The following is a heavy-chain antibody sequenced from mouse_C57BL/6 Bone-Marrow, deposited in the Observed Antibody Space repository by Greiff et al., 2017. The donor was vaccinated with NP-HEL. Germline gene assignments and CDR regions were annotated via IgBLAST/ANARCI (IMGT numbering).Heavy chain of an antibody. CDR3: ARSHYGSSYEFDY. Sequence: QVQLQQSGAELAKPGASVKLSCKASGYTFTSYWMHWVKQRPGQGLEWIGYINPSSGYTKYNQTFKDKATLTADKSSSTAYMQLSSLTYEDSAVYYCARSHYGSSYEFDYWGQGTTLTVSS. J-gene: IGHJ2*01. V-gene: IGHV1-7*01. D-gene: IGHD1-1*01. CDR1: GYTFTSYW. CDR2: INPSSGYT.